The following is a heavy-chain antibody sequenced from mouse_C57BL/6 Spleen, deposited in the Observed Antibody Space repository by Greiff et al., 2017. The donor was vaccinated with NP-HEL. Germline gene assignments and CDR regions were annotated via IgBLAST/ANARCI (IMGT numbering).Heavy chain of an antibody. V-gene: IGHV14-1*01. D-gene: IGHD2-4*01. J-gene: IGHJ3*01. Sequence: VHVKQSGAELVRPGASVKLSCTASGFNIKDYYMHWVKQRPEQGLEWIGRIDPEDGDTEYAPKFQGKATMTADTSSNTAYLQLSSLTSEDTAVYYCTTRGYDYDKFAYWGQGTLVTVSA. CDR3: TTRGYDYDKFAY. CDR1: GFNIKDYY. CDR2: IDPEDGDT.